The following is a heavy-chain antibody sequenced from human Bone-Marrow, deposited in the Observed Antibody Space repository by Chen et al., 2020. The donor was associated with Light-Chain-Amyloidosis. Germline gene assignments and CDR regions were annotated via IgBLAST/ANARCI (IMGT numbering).Heavy chain of an antibody. Sequence: EVQLVESGGGLVKPGGSLRLSCAASGFTFSSYSMNGVRQAPGTGLEWVSSISSSSSYIYYADSVKGRFTISRDNAKNSLYLQMNSLRAEDTAVYYCARDSGHHNWGNYYGMDVWGQGTTVTVSS. D-gene: IGHD7-27*01. V-gene: IGHV3-21*01. CDR1: GFTFSSYS. J-gene: IGHJ6*02. CDR3: ARDSGHHNWGNYYGMDV. CDR2: ISSSSSYI.